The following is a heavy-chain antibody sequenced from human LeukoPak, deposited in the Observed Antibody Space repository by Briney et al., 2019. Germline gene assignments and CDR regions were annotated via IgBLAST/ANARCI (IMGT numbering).Heavy chain of an antibody. Sequence: PGESLKISCKGSGYSFTSYWISWVRQMPGKGLEWMGRIDPSDSYTNYSPSFQGHVTISADKSISTAYLQWSSLEASDTAMYYCARLFVDTAMGIADFGYWGQGTLITVSS. CDR2: IDPSDSYT. CDR1: GYSFTSYW. V-gene: IGHV5-10-1*01. J-gene: IGHJ4*02. D-gene: IGHD5-18*01. CDR3: ARLFVDTAMGIADFGY.